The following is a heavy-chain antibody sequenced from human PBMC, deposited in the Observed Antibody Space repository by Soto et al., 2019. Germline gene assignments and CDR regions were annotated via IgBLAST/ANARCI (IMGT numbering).Heavy chain of an antibody. CDR3: AKGSDYFDSSGHNIEYFHH. Sequence: ASVKVSCKASGYTFTSYDINWVRQATGEGFEWMGWMNPNSGNTFYADSVRGRFTISRDNFKNTLYLEMNSLRAEDSAVYFCAKGSDYFDSSGHNIEYFHHWGQGTLVTVSS. J-gene: IGHJ1*01. CDR2: MNPNSGNT. D-gene: IGHD3-22*01. V-gene: IGHV1-8*01. CDR1: GYTFTSYD.